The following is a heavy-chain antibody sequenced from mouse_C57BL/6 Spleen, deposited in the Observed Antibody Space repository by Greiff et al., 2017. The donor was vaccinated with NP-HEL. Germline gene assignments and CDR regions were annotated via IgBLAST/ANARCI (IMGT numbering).Heavy chain of an antibody. D-gene: IGHD1-1*01. CDR1: GYAFSSYW. V-gene: IGHV1-80*01. CDR2: IYPGDGDT. CDR3: ARSLTTVVATPFAY. Sequence: VKLQESGAELVKPGASVKISCKASGYAFSSYWMNWVKQRPGKGLEWIGQIYPGDGDTNYNGKSKGKATLTADKSSSTAYMQLSSLTSEDSAVYFCARSLTTVVATPFAYWGQGTLVTVSA. J-gene: IGHJ3*01.